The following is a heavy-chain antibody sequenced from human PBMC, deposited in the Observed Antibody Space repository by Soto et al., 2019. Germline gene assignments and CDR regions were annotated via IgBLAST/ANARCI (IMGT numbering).Heavy chain of an antibody. CDR2: IYYSGST. V-gene: IGHV4-39*01. D-gene: IGHD5-12*01. Sequence: PSETPSLTCTVSGGSISSSSYYWGWIRQPPGKGLEWIGSIYYSGSTYYNPSLKSRVTISVDTSKNQFSLKLSSVTAADTAVYYCARGGDGYNSRHYYYGMDVWGQGTTVTVSS. CDR1: GGSISSSSYY. CDR3: ARGGDGYNSRHYYYGMDV. J-gene: IGHJ6*02.